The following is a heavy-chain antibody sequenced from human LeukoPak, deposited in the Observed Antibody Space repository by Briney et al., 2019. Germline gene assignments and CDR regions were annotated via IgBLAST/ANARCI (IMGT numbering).Heavy chain of an antibody. V-gene: IGHV4-59*08. CDR2: IYYSGST. CDR3: ARALSGSGYRGQVDY. CDR1: GGSISSYY. Sequence: SETLSLTCTVSGGSISSYYWSWIRQPPGKGLEWIGYIYYSGSTNYNPSLKSRVTISVDTSKNQFSLKLSSVTAADTAVYYCARALSGSGYRGQVDYWGQGTLVTVSS. J-gene: IGHJ4*02. D-gene: IGHD5-12*01.